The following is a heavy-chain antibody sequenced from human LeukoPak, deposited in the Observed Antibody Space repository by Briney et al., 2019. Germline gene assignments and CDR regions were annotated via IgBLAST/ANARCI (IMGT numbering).Heavy chain of an antibody. D-gene: IGHD2-21*01. Sequence: PGGSLRLSCAASGFRFSTYAMSWVRQAPGKGLEWVSTISNIGSRPFYAESVKGRLTLSRDNSKNTLYLQMNSLGAEDTAVYYCAKLVAARYFDNWGQGILVTVSS. CDR3: AKLVAARYFDN. J-gene: IGHJ4*02. V-gene: IGHV3-23*01. CDR1: GFRFSTYA. CDR2: ISNIGSRP.